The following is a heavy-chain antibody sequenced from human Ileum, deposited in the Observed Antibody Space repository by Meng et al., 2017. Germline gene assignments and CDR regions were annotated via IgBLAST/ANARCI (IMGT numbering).Heavy chain of an antibody. J-gene: IGHJ4*02. CDR2: INHSGST. CDR1: GGSFSGYY. Sequence: GQLQQLGAGLLKPSEPLSLTCAVYGGSFSGYYWSWIRQPPGKGLEWIGEINHSGSTNYNPSLKSRVTISVDTSKNQFSLKLSSVTAADTAVYYCARTRRGSSGWYMGYWGQGTLVTVSS. V-gene: IGHV4-34*01. D-gene: IGHD6-19*01. CDR3: ARTRRGSSGWYMGY.